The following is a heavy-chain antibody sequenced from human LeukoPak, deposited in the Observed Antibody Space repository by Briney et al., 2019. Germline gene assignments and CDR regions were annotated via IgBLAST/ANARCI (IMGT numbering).Heavy chain of an antibody. CDR1: GFTVSSNY. CDR2: IYSGGST. V-gene: IGHV3-53*04. D-gene: IGHD2-2*01. J-gene: IGHJ6*02. Sequence: GGSLRLSCAASGFTVSSNYMSWVRQAPGKGLEWVSGIYSGGSTYYADSVKGRFTISRHNSKNTLYLQMNSLRAEDTAVYYCALGYCSSTSCYFYGMDVWGQGTTVTVSS. CDR3: ALGYCSSTSCYFYGMDV.